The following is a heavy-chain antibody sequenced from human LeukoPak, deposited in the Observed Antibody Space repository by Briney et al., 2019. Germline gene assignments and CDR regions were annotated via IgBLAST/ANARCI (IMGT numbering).Heavy chain of an antibody. CDR2: ISYDGSNK. Sequence: GRSLRLSCAASGFTFSSYGMHWVRQAPGKGLEWVAVISYDGSNKYYADSVKGRFTISRDNSKNTLYLQMNSLRAEDTAVYYCAKDPLGTDYYDSSGYSSYPDYWGQGTLVTVSS. CDR1: GFTFSSYG. J-gene: IGHJ4*02. V-gene: IGHV3-30*18. CDR3: AKDPLGTDYYDSSGYSSYPDY. D-gene: IGHD3-22*01.